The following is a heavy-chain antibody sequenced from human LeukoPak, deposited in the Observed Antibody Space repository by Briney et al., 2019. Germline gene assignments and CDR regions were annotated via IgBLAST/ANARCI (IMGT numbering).Heavy chain of an antibody. CDR1: GYTFTGYY. J-gene: IGHJ5*02. Sequence: ASVKVSCKGSGYTFTGYYIQWVRQSPGQGLEWMGWIKPNRGGTNYAQKSQGRVTMTRDTYIRTAYMELSRLRCDDTAVYYCARDLDSSTSGRALFVCWLFDPCGQGTLVTVSS. V-gene: IGHV1-2*02. CDR3: ARDLDSSTSGRALFVCWLFDP. D-gene: IGHD2-2*01. CDR2: IKPNRGGT.